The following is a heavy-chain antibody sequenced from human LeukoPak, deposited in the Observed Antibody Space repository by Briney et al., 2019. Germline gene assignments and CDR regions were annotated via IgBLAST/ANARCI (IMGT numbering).Heavy chain of an antibody. CDR1: GGSISSYY. J-gene: IGHJ4*02. D-gene: IGHD3-10*01. CDR3: ARGQWGHFMVRGVIMTTYFDY. Sequence: KPSETLSLTCTVSGGSISSYYWSWIRQPPGKGLEWIGYIYYSGSTNYNPSLKSRVTISVDTSKNQFSLKLSSVTAADTAVYYCARGQWGHFMVRGVIMTTYFDYWGQGTLVTVSS. CDR2: IYYSGST. V-gene: IGHV4-59*01.